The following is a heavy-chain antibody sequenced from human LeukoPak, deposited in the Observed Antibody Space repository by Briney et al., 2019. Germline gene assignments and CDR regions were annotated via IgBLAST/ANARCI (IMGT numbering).Heavy chain of an antibody. Sequence: PSETLPLTCTVSDGSISSYYWSWIRQPPGKGLEWIGYIYYSGSTNYNPSLTSRVTISVDTSKNQFSLKLNSVTAADTAVYYCARQMTIIGVVEDRFDPWGQGILVTVSS. CDR1: DGSISSYY. CDR3: ARQMTIIGVVEDRFDP. CDR2: IYYSGST. J-gene: IGHJ5*02. V-gene: IGHV4-59*08. D-gene: IGHD3-3*01.